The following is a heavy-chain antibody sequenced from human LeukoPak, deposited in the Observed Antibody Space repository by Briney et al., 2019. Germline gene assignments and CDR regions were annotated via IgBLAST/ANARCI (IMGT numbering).Heavy chain of an antibody. CDR3: ARLRSDSDAFDI. Sequence: KPSETLSLTCTVSGGSITTYYWSWIRQPPGKGLEWIGYIYYSGSTNYNPSLKSRVTISVDTSKNQFSLKLSSVTAADTAVYYCARLRSDSDAFDIWGQGTMVTVSS. CDR2: IYYSGST. V-gene: IGHV4-59*01. J-gene: IGHJ3*02. CDR1: GGSITTYY.